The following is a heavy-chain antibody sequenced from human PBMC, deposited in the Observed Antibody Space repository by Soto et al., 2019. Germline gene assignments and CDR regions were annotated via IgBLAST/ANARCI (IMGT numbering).Heavy chain of an antibody. CDR2: IYYSGST. J-gene: IGHJ5*02. D-gene: IGHD6-13*01. CDR1: CGSISSYY. CDR3: ASAGSSWLHWFDP. V-gene: IGHV4-59*01. Sequence: PSETLSLSCTVSCGSISSYYWSWIRQPPGKGLEWIGYIYYSGSTNYNPSLKSRVTISVDTSKNQFSLKLSSVTAADTAVYYCASAGSSWLHWFDPWGQGTLVTVSS.